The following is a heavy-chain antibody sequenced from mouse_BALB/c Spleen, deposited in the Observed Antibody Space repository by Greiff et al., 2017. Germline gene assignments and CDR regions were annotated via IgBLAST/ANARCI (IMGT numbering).Heavy chain of an antibody. J-gene: IGHJ4*01. CDR1: GFTFSSFG. Sequence: EVKLVESGGGLVQPGGSRKLSCAASGFTFSSFGMHWVRQAPEKGLEWVAYISSGSSTIYYADTVKGRFTISRDNPKNTLFLQMTSLRSEDTAMYYCARKDTTGYAMDYWGQGTSVTVSS. D-gene: IGHD1-1*01. CDR3: ARKDTTGYAMDY. CDR2: ISSGSSTI. V-gene: IGHV5-17*02.